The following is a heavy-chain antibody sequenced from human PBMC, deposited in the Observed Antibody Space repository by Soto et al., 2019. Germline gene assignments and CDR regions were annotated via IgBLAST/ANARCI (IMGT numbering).Heavy chain of an antibody. V-gene: IGHV3-30*18. CDR3: AKDALYSGYDSQVYYYYMDV. D-gene: IGHD5-12*01. J-gene: IGHJ6*03. CDR1: GCTFSSYG. Sequence: GGSLRLSCAASGCTFSSYGMHWVRQAPGKGLEWVAVISYDGSNKYYADSVKGRFTISRDNSKNTLYLQMNSLRAEDTAVYYCAKDALYSGYDSQVYYYYMDVWGKGTTVTVSS. CDR2: ISYDGSNK.